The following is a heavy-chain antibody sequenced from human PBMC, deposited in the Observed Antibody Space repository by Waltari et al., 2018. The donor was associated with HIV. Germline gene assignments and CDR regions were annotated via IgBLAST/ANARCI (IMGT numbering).Heavy chain of an antibody. J-gene: IGHJ4*02. Sequence: QVQLQQSGPGLVKPSQTLSLTCAISGDSVSSNRSAWHWIRQPPSRGLEWLGRTYYRSKWYNDYAVSVKSRITINPDTSKNQFSLQLNSVTPEDTAVYYCARDWYDSSGYQGAIDYWGQGTLVTVSS. CDR1: GDSVSSNRSA. CDR3: ARDWYDSSGYQGAIDY. CDR2: TYYRSKWYN. V-gene: IGHV6-1*01. D-gene: IGHD3-22*01.